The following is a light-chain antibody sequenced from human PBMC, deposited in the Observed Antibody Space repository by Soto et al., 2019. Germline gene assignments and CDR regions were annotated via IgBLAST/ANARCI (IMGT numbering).Light chain of an antibody. CDR2: DAS. CDR1: QDIATY. V-gene: IGKV1-33*01. CDR3: QQYDNLPPTWT. Sequence: DIQMTQSPSSLSASVGNRVTITCQASQDIATYLNWYQQKPGKAPNLLIYDASNLETGVPSRFSGRGSGTHFTFTISNLQPEDIATNYCQQYDNLPPTWTFGKGTKVDIK. J-gene: IGKJ1*01.